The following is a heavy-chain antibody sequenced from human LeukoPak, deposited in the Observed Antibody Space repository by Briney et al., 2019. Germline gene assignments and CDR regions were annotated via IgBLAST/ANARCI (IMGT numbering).Heavy chain of an antibody. Sequence: GGSLRLSCAASGFTFSSYAMHWVRQAPGKGLEYVSAISSNGGATYYANSVKGRFTISRDNSKNTLYLQMGSLRAEDMAVYYCARELAAAVDYWGQGTLVTVSS. V-gene: IGHV3-64*01. CDR2: ISSNGGAT. J-gene: IGHJ4*02. CDR3: ARELAAAVDY. D-gene: IGHD6-13*01. CDR1: GFTFSSYA.